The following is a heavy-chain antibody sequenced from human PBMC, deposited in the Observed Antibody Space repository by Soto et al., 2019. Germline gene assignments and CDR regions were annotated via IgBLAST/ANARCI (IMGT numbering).Heavy chain of an antibody. J-gene: IGHJ4*02. CDR3: ARHRSIAAAGYPLFDY. D-gene: IGHD6-13*01. Sequence: PTETLSLTCTVPGGSIISSSYYCGWIRQPPGKGLEWIGSIYYSGSTYYNPSLKSRVTISVDTSKNQFSLKLSSVTAADTAVYYCARHRSIAAAGYPLFDYWGQGTLVTVS. V-gene: IGHV4-39*01. CDR1: GGSIISSSYY. CDR2: IYYSGST.